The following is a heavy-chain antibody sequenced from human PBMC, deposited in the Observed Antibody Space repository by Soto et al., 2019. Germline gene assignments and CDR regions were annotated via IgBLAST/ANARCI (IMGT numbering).Heavy chain of an antibody. CDR3: AGGHDHLALNFHY. CDR2: ISSSSSTI. V-gene: IGHV3-48*01. D-gene: IGHD5-12*01. J-gene: IGHJ4*02. Sequence: GGARRVCWGGSGGTLSRDSMIGCRRLLGKGLEWVSYISSSSSTIYYADSVKGRFTISRDNAKNSLYLQMNSLRADDTAVYYCAGGHDHLALNFHYCAQGP. CDR1: GGTLSRDS.